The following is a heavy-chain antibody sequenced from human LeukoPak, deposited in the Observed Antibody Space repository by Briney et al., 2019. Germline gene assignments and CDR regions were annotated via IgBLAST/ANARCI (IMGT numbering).Heavy chain of an antibody. J-gene: IGHJ4*02. CDR3: ARDRGLYSSSSLDY. D-gene: IGHD6-6*01. CDR2: ISYGGSNK. V-gene: IGHV3-30*03. Sequence: GGSLRLSCAASGFTFSSYGMHWVRQAPGKGLEWVAVISYGGSNKYYADSVKGRFTISRDNSKNTLYLQMNSLRAEDTAVYYCARDRGLYSSSSLDYWGQGTLVTVSS. CDR1: GFTFSSYG.